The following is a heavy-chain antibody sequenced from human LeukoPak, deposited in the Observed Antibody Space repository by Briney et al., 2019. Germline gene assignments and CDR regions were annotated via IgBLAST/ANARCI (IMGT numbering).Heavy chain of an antibody. CDR1: GGSISSYY. D-gene: IGHD3-22*01. CDR3: ARGRAETYYYDSSGYYSSSALGY. Sequence: SETLSLTCTVSGGSISSYYWSWIRQPPGKGLEWIGYIYYSGSTNYNPSLKSRVTISVDTSKNQFSLKLSSVTAADTAVYYCARGRAETYYYDSSGYYSSSALGYWGQGTLVTVSS. CDR2: IYYSGST. V-gene: IGHV4-59*01. J-gene: IGHJ4*02.